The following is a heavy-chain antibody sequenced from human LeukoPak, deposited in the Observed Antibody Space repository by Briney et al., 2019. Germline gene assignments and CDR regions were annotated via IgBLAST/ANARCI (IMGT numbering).Heavy chain of an antibody. V-gene: IGHV4-39*01. Sequence: SETLSLTCTVSGVSIRSSYYYWGWIRQPPGKGLEWIGSIYDSGSTYYNPSLKSRVTISVDTSKNQFSLKLNSVTAADTAVYYCARVSIVDPYNWFDPWGQGTLVTVSS. CDR1: GVSIRSSYYY. J-gene: IGHJ5*02. D-gene: IGHD2-15*01. CDR2: IYDSGST. CDR3: ARVSIVDPYNWFDP.